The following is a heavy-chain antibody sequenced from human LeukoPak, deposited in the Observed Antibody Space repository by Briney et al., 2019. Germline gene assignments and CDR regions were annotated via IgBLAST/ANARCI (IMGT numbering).Heavy chain of an antibody. J-gene: IGHJ6*02. V-gene: IGHV4-59*12. CDR2: FYHSGST. Sequence: SDTLSLTCSVSDGFNTHYYWSWIRQPPGKGLEWIGYFYHSGSTNYNPSLKSRVTISVDTSKNQFSLKLSSVTAADTAVYYCASDSSGYYYYYYGMDVWGQGTTVTVSS. CDR3: ASDSSGYYYYYYGMDV. D-gene: IGHD3-22*01. CDR1: DGFNTHYY.